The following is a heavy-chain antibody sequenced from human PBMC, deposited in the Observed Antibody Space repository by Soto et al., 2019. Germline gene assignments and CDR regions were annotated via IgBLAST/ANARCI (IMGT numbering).Heavy chain of an antibody. Sequence: QVQLVESGGGVVQPGRSLRLSCAASGFTFSSYGMHWVRQAPGKGLEWVAVIWYDGSNKYYADSVKGRFTISRDNSKNTLYLQMNSLRAEDTAVYYCARDLGGFGEFLLSYYYYGMDVWGQGTTVTVSS. V-gene: IGHV3-33*01. CDR3: ARDLGGFGEFLLSYYYYGMDV. J-gene: IGHJ6*02. D-gene: IGHD3-10*01. CDR1: GFTFSSYG. CDR2: IWYDGSNK.